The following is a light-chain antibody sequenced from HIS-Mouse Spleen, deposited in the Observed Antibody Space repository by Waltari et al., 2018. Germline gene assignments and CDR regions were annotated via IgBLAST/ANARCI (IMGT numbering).Light chain of an antibody. V-gene: IGKV1-33*01. Sequence: DIQMTQSPSSLSASVGDRVTITCQASQDISNYLNWYKQKPGKAPKLLIYDASNLETGVQSRFSGGGSGTDFTFTISSLQPEDIATYYCQQYDNRHRLTFGPGTKVDIK. CDR3: QQYDNRHRLT. J-gene: IGKJ3*01. CDR2: DAS. CDR1: QDISNY.